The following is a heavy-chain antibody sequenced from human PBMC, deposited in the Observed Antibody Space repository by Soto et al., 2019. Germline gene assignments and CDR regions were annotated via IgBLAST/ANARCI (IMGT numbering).Heavy chain of an antibody. CDR3: ARTLYGDNVDY. CDR1: GYTFTSYD. CDR2: LNPNSGNT. J-gene: IGHJ4*02. Sequence: QVQLVQSGAEVKKPGASVKVSCKASGYTFTSYDIDWVRQVSGQGLEWMGWLNPNSGNTGYAQKFQGRVTLTRNTSISTAYMELSSVRSEDTAVYYCARTLYGDNVDYWGQGTLVTVSS. V-gene: IGHV1-8*01. D-gene: IGHD4-17*01.